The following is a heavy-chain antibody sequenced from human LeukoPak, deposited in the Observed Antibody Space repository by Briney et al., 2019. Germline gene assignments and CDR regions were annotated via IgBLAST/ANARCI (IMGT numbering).Heavy chain of an antibody. CDR2: IYPGDSDT. CDR3: ARVGCSGGSCYEGRYYFDY. D-gene: IGHD2-15*01. J-gene: IGHJ4*02. V-gene: IGHV5-51*01. CDR1: GYSFTSYW. Sequence: GGSLKISCKGSGYSFTSYWIGWVRQMPGKGVGCMGIIYPGDSDTRYSPSFQGQVTISADKSISTAYLQWSSLKASDTAMYYCARVGCSGGSCYEGRYYFDYWGQGTLVTVSS.